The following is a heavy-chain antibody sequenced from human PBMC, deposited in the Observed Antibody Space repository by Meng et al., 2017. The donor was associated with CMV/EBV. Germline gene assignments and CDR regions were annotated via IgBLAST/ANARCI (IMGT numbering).Heavy chain of an antibody. V-gene: IGHV3-30*02. Sequence: GGSLRLSCAASGFTFSSYGMHWVRQAPGKGLEWVAFIRYDGSNKYYADSVKGRFTISRDNSKNTLYLQMNSLRAEDTAAYYCAKDQVDSSGWLTTFDYWGQGTLVTVSS. CDR1: GFTFSSYG. D-gene: IGHD6-19*01. CDR3: AKDQVDSSGWLTTFDY. J-gene: IGHJ4*02. CDR2: IRYDGSNK.